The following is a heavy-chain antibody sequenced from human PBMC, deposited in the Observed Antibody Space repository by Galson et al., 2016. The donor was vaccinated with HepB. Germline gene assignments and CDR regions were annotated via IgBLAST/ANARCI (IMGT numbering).Heavy chain of an antibody. J-gene: IGHJ4*02. D-gene: IGHD4-11*01. V-gene: IGHV4-39*01. Sequence: SETLSLTCTVSGVSISSSAYFWGWIRQSPGKGLEWTGSINYRGRTFYNPSLKSRVTISVDTSKSQFSLTVISVTAADTAVYYCASPTGAIDYWGRGTLVTVSS. CDR1: GVSISSSAYF. CDR3: ASPTGAIDY. CDR2: INYRGRT.